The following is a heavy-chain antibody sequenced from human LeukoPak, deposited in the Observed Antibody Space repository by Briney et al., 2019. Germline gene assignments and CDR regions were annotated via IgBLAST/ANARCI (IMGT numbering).Heavy chain of an antibody. CDR3: AKGGKSSVYYPYDH. D-gene: IGHD3-22*01. CDR1: GFTFSTYG. V-gene: IGHV3-30*18. J-gene: IGHJ4*01. Sequence: PGRSLRLSCAASGFTFSTYGMHWVRQAPGKGLEWVAVISYDGSNKYYADSVKGRFTISRDNSKNTLYLQMNSLRTEDTAVYYCAKGGKSSVYYPYDHWGQEPWSPSPQ. CDR2: ISYDGSNK.